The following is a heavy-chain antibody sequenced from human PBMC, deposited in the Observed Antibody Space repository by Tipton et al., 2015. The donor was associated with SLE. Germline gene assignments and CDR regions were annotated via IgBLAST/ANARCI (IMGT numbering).Heavy chain of an antibody. V-gene: IGHV3-23*01. J-gene: IGHJ6*04. Sequence: SLRLSCAASGFPFSRHAMTWVRQAPGKGLEWVSGISASGSQTYYADSVKGRFTISRDTSKTTLYLQMKSLRVEDTAVYYCARLQYIFGGMDVWGEGTTVTVSS. CDR1: GFPFSRHA. CDR2: ISASGSQT. CDR3: ARLQYIFGGMDV. D-gene: IGHD3-3*01.